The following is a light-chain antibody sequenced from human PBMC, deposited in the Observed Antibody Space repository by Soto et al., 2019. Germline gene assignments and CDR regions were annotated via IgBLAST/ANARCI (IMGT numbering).Light chain of an antibody. CDR3: SSFADSNNFV. CDR1: SSDVGGYNY. J-gene: IGLJ1*01. Sequence: QSALTQPPSASGSPGQSVTISCTGSSSDVGGYNYVSWYQQFPGKAPKLIIYEVTKRPSGVPDRFSGSKSGNTASLTVSGLQAEDEADYYCSSFADSNNFVSGNGTKVTV. CDR2: EVT. V-gene: IGLV2-8*01.